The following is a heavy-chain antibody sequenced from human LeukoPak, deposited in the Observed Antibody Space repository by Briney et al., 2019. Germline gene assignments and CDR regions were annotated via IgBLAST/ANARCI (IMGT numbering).Heavy chain of an antibody. D-gene: IGHD3-3*01. CDR3: ARVGKLRFLEWPLYFDY. CDR2: INHSGST. CDR1: GGSFSGYY. J-gene: IGHJ4*02. Sequence: SETLSLTCAVYGGSFSGYYWSWLRQPPGKGLEWIGEINHSGSTNYNPSLKSRVTISVDTSKNQFSLKLSSVTAADTAVYYCARVGKLRFLEWPLYFDYWGQGTLVTVSS. V-gene: IGHV4-34*01.